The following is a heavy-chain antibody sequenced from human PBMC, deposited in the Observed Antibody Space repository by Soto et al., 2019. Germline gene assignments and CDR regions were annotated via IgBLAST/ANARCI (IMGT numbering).Heavy chain of an antibody. D-gene: IGHD2-21*01. Sequence: QVQLQESGPGLVKPSQTLSLTCTVSGGSISRGGYYWSWVRQHPGKGLELIGYIYYSGSTDYNSPLKSRGTLSVDTSKNQFCLELSCLTAADSAVDYRARGVIHWGQGNVVTVSS. CDR2: IYYSGST. V-gene: IGHV4-31*03. J-gene: IGHJ4*02. CDR3: ARGVIH. CDR1: GGSISRGGYY.